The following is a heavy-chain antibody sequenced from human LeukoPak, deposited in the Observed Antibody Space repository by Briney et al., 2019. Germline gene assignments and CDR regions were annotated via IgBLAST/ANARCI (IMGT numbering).Heavy chain of an antibody. D-gene: IGHD3-10*01. J-gene: IGHJ5*02. Sequence: GGSLRLSCAASGFTFSSYSMNWVRQAPGKGLEWVSSISSSSSYIYYADSVEGRFTISRDNAKNSLCLQMNSLRAEDTAVYYCASTSTRLLWFGELEYNWFDPWGQGTLVTVSS. V-gene: IGHV3-21*01. CDR3: ASTSTRLLWFGELEYNWFDP. CDR2: ISSSSSYI. CDR1: GFTFSSYS.